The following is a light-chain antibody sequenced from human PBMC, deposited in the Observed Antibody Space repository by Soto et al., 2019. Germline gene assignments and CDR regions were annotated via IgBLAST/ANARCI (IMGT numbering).Light chain of an antibody. J-gene: IGLJ3*02. CDR1: SGDVGGYDF. CDR2: DVN. CDR3: CSYAGSYTWV. Sequence: QSALTQPRSVSGSPGQSVTISCTVTSGDVGGYDFVSWYQQHPDKAPKLMMYDVNKRPSGVPDRFSGSKSGNTASLTISGLQAEDEADYYCCSYAGSYTWVFGGGTKLTVL. V-gene: IGLV2-11*01.